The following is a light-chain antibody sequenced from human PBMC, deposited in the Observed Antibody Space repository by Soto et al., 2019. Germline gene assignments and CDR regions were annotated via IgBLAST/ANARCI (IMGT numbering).Light chain of an antibody. Sequence: QSVLTQPASVSGSPGQSITISCTGTSSDVGGYNLVSWYQHLPGRAPKLLIFEVTMRPSGISDRFSGSKSASTASLTISGLQAEDEGDYYCASYAGSRTYVFGRGTKGTVL. CDR1: SSDVGGYNL. J-gene: IGLJ1*01. CDR2: EVT. V-gene: IGLV2-23*02. CDR3: ASYAGSRTYV.